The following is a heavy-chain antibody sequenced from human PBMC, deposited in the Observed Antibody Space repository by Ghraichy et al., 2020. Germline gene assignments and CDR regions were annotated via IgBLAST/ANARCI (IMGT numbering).Heavy chain of an antibody. CDR1: GGSISSYY. CDR2: IYYSGST. Sequence: SETLSLTCTVSGGSISSYYWSWIRQPPGKGLEWIGYIYYSGSTNYNPSLKSRVTISVDTSKNQFSLKLSSVTAADTAVYYCARATYNWFDPWGQGTLVTVSS. CDR3: ARATYNWFDP. V-gene: IGHV4-59*01. J-gene: IGHJ5*02.